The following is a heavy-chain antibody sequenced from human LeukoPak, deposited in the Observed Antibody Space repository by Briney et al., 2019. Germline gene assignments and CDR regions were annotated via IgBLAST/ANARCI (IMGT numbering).Heavy chain of an antibody. CDR1: GGSISSGDYY. J-gene: IGHJ3*02. CDR3: AGPVVPAAEDAFDI. Sequence: SETLSLTCTVSGGSISSGDYYWSWIRQPPGKGLEWIGYIYYSGSTYYNPSLRSRVTISVDTCKNQFSLKLSSVTAADTAVYYCAGPVVPAAEDAFDIWGQGTMVTVSS. V-gene: IGHV4-30-4*08. CDR2: IYYSGST. D-gene: IGHD2-2*01.